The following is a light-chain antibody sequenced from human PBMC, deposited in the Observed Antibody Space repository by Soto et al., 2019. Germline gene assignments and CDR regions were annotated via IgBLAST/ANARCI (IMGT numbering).Light chain of an antibody. CDR1: SSDVGGYNY. J-gene: IGLJ1*01. V-gene: IGLV2-11*01. Sequence: QSVLTQPRSVSESPGQSVTISCTGTSSDVGGYNYVSWYQQHPGKAPKLMIYDVSKRPSGVPDRFSGSKSGNTASLTTSGLRAEDEADYYCCSYAGTPYVFGTGTKVTVL. CDR2: DVS. CDR3: CSYAGTPYV.